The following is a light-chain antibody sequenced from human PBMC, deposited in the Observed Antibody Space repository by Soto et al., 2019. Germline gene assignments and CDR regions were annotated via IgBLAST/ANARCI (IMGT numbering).Light chain of an antibody. V-gene: IGKV3-11*01. J-gene: IGKJ2*02. CDR3: QQRSDWPST. Sequence: EIVLTQSPATLSLSPGERATLSCRASQSISSYLAWYQQKSGQPPRLLMYDASKRATGSPARFSGSGSGTDFTLTISSLETEDFAIYYCQQRSDWPSTFGRGTKLEIK. CDR1: QSISSY. CDR2: DAS.